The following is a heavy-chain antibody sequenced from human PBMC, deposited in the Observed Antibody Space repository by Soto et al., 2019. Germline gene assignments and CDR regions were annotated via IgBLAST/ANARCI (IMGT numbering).Heavy chain of an antibody. CDR1: GDTFNDYY. Sequence: QVQLVQSGAEVKKPGASVTVSCRSSGDTFNDYYIHWVRQAPGQGLEWMGRINPNGGVTKYAPKLQGWVSMTRDTYIRTVYMQLSRLRSDDTAVYYCARESGGATATLDYYYFYMDVWGTGTTVTVSS. CDR3: ARESGGATATLDYYYFYMDV. J-gene: IGHJ6*03. V-gene: IGHV1-2*04. D-gene: IGHD5-12*01. CDR2: INPNGGVT.